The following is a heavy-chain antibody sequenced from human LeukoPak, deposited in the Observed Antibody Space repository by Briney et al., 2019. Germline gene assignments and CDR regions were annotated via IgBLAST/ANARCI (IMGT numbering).Heavy chain of an antibody. CDR1: GFTFSSYG. CDR3: AKDFYYDSSGYYDY. D-gene: IGHD3-22*01. Sequence: GGSLRLSCAASGFTFSSYGMHWVRQAPGKGLEWVAVISYDGSNKYYADSVRGRFTISRDNSKNTLYLQMNSLRAEDTAVYYCAKDFYYDSSGYYDYWGQGTLVTVSS. CDR2: ISYDGSNK. J-gene: IGHJ4*02. V-gene: IGHV3-30*18.